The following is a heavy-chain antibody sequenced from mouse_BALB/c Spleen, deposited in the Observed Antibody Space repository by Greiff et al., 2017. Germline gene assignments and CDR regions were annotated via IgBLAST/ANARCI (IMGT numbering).Heavy chain of an antibody. CDR2: IDPETGGT. CDR1: GYTFTDYE. CDR3: TRLVFYAMDY. V-gene: IGHV1-15*01. Sequence: QVQLQQSGAALVRPGASVTLSCKASGYTFTDYEMHWVKQTPVHGLEWIGAIDPETGGTAYNQKFKGKATLTADKSSSTAYMELRSLTSEDSAVYYCTRLVFYAMDYWGQGTSVTVSS. J-gene: IGHJ4*01.